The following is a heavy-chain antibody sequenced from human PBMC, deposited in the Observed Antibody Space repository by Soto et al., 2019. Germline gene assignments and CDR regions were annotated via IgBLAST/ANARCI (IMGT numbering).Heavy chain of an antibody. J-gene: IGHJ4*02. CDR1: GYTFSSYG. V-gene: IGHV1-18*01. CDR3: ARVKWLDPSYDY. Sequence: GASVKVSCKASGYTFSSYGISWVRQAPGQGLEWMGWISAYNGNTNYAQKLQGRVTMTTDTSTSTAYMELRSLRSDDTAVYYCARVKWLDPSYDYWGQGPLVTVSS. D-gene: IGHD6-19*01. CDR2: ISAYNGNT.